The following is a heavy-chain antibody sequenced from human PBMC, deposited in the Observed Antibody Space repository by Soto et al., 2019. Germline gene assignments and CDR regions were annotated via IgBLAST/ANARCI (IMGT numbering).Heavy chain of an antibody. J-gene: IGHJ4*02. D-gene: IGHD5-18*01. V-gene: IGHV1-3*01. CDR3: ARPRGYSYGFDY. CDR2: INAGNGNT. Sequence: ASVKVSCKASGYTFTSYAMHWGRQAPGQRLEWMGWINAGNGNTKYSQKFQGRVTMTTDTSTSTAYMELRSLRSDDTAVYYCARPRGYSYGFDYWGQGTLVTVSS. CDR1: GYTFTSYA.